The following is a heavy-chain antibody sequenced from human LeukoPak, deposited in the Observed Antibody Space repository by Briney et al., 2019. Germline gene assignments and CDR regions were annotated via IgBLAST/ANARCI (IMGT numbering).Heavy chain of an antibody. CDR2: ISSSSSYI. D-gene: IGHD4-11*01. J-gene: IGHJ4*02. V-gene: IGHV3-21*01. Sequence: GSLRLSCAASGFTFSSYSMNWVRQAPGKGLEWVSSISSSSSYIYYADSVKGRFTISRDNAKNSLYLQMNSLRAEDTAVYYCARESTVTHPFDYWGQGTLVTVSS. CDR1: GFTFSSYS. CDR3: ARESTVTHPFDY.